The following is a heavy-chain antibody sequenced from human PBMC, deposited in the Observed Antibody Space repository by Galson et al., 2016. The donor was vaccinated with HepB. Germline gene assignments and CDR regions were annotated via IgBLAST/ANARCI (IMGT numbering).Heavy chain of an antibody. Sequence: SLRLSCATSGFTFTDYYMSWIRQAPGKGLEWISYISSSVTYTNYADSVKSRFTISRDNARNSLSLQMNSLRADDTAVYYCARSPMDGDPNYFYFWGQGTLVTVSS. CDR1: GFTFTDYY. CDR2: ISSSVTYT. D-gene: IGHD4-17*01. V-gene: IGHV3-11*06. CDR3: ARSPMDGDPNYFYF. J-gene: IGHJ4*02.